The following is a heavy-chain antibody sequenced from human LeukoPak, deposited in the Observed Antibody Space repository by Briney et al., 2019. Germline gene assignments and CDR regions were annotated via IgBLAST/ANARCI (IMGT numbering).Heavy chain of an antibody. J-gene: IGHJ6*02. V-gene: IGHV3-43*02. CDR3: ATWAFYHSLDV. D-gene: IGHD1-26*01. Sequence: GGSLRLSCEASGFTFDAYAMHWVRQAPGKGLKWFSPINKDGSATYYADSVKGRFTISRDNSKNSLYLQMNSLRSEDTALYYCATWAFYHSLDVWGQGTTVTVSS. CDR1: GFTFDAYA. CDR2: INKDGSAT.